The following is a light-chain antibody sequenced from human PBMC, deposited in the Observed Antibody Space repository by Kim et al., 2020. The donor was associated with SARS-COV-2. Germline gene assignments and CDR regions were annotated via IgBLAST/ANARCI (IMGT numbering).Light chain of an antibody. Sequence: DIQMTQSPSSLSASVGDRLTITCRASQGIGNDLGWYQQKPGKVPTRLIYGASNLQSGVPSRFSGGGSETEFTLTITSLQPEDFAAYYCLQYNEFPWTFGQGTKVDIK. V-gene: IGKV1-17*01. CDR1: QGIGND. CDR2: GAS. J-gene: IGKJ1*01. CDR3: LQYNEFPWT.